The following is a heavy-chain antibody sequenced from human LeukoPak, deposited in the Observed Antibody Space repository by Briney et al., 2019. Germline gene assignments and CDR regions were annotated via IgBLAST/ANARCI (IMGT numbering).Heavy chain of an antibody. V-gene: IGHV4-59*01. J-gene: IGHJ4*02. CDR3: ARSPGLYYDFWSGYPKYFDY. Sequence: SETLSLTCTVSGGSISSYYWSWIRQPPGKGLEWIGYIYYSGSTNYNPSLKSRVTISVDTSKNQFSLKLSSVTAAVTAVYYCARSPGLYYDFWSGYPKYFDYWGQGTLVTVSS. D-gene: IGHD3-3*01. CDR1: GGSISSYY. CDR2: IYYSGST.